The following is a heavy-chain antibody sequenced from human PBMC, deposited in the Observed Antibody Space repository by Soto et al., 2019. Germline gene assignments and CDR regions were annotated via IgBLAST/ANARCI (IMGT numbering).Heavy chain of an antibody. J-gene: IGHJ6*02. Sequence: EVQLVESGGGLVKPGGSLRLSCAASGFSFSNAWMNWVRQAPGKGLEWVGRIKRKIDGEATDYAGPVKGRFTVFRDDSKSVLYLQINSLKGDDTAVYYCTTGSVEGVWGQGTTVTVS. CDR2: IKRKIDGEAT. CDR3: TTGSVEGV. V-gene: IGHV3-15*07. D-gene: IGHD2-15*01. CDR1: GFSFSNAW.